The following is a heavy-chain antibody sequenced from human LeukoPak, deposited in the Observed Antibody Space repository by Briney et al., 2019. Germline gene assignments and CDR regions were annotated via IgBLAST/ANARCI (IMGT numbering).Heavy chain of an antibody. Sequence: ASVKVSRKASGYTFSGYYMHWVRQSPGQGLEWMGWINPNSGGTNYAQKFQGRVTMTRDTSISTAYMELSRLRSDDTAVYYCAREGADYGDYNLDYWGQGTLVTVSS. V-gene: IGHV1-2*02. CDR3: AREGADYGDYNLDY. D-gene: IGHD4-17*01. CDR2: INPNSGGT. CDR1: GYTFSGYY. J-gene: IGHJ4*02.